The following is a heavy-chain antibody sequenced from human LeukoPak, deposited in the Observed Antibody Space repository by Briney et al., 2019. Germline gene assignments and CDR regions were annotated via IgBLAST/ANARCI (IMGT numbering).Heavy chain of an antibody. J-gene: IGHJ5*01. CDR1: GFTFSSYA. Sequence: GGSLRLSCDASGFTFSSYAMSWVRQGTGKGREWVSSLTSGGEATYYADSVKGRFTISRANTRYTLYLQMNSLRAEDTAVYYCAKDRPNYYHSTGHYYIRDGDSWGQGTLVTVSS. D-gene: IGHD3-22*01. V-gene: IGHV3-23*01. CDR3: AKDRPNYYHSTGHYYIRDGDS. CDR2: LTSGGEAT.